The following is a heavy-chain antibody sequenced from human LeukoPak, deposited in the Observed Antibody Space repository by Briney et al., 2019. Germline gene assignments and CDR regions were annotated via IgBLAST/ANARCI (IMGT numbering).Heavy chain of an antibody. CDR1: GYSISSGYY. V-gene: IGHV4-38-2*02. J-gene: IGHJ4*02. CDR3: ARHRSYFYASGRGGGRTDIDY. D-gene: IGHD3-10*01. Sequence: PSETLSLTCTVSGYSISSGYYWGWIRQPPGKGLEWIGSIYHSGRTFYNPSLKSRVTISVDTSKNQFSLKLTSVTAADTAVYYCARHRSYFYASGRGGGRTDIDYWGQGTLVTVSS. CDR2: IYHSGRT.